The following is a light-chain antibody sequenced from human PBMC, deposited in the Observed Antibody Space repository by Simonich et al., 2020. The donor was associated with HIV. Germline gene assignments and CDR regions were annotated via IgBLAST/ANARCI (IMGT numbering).Light chain of an antibody. CDR2: DVS. Sequence: QSALTQPASVSGSPGQSITISCTGTSSDVGGYNYVSWYQQHPGKAPKRMIYDVSKRPSVVSNRFSGSKSGNTASLTISRLRAEDEADYYCCSYAGSSTVVFGGGTKLTVL. CDR3: CSYAGSSTVV. J-gene: IGLJ2*01. CDR1: SSDVGGYNY. V-gene: IGLV2-14*03.